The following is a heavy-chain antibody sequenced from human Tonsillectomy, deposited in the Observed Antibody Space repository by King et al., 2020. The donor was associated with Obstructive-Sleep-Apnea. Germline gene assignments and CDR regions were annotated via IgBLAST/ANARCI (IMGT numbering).Heavy chain of an antibody. D-gene: IGHD6-19*01. Sequence: VQLVESGGGLVKPGGSLRLSCAASGFTFSDYYMSWIRQAPGKGLEWVSYISTGSSDTNYADSVKGRVTISRDNAKNSLYLQMNSLGVEDTAVYYCASRGVVKAQWLANYYWGQGTLVTVSS. V-gene: IGHV3-11*06. CDR1: GFTFSDYY. CDR2: ISTGSSDT. J-gene: IGHJ4*02. CDR3: ASRGVVKAQWLANYY.